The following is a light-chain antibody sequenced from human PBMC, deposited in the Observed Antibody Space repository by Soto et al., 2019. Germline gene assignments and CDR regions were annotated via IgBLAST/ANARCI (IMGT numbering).Light chain of an antibody. CDR1: QSISNW. Sequence: DIQMTQSPSTLSASVGDRVTITCRASQSISNWLAWYQQKPGKAPSLLIYKASGLESGVPSRFSGSGSGTEFALTISSLQPDDFATYYCQQYNSYPRTFGQGTKVEIK. V-gene: IGKV1-5*03. CDR2: KAS. CDR3: QQYNSYPRT. J-gene: IGKJ1*01.